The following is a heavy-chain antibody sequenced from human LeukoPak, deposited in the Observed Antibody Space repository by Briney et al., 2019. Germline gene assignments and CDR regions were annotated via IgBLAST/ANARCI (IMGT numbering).Heavy chain of an antibody. CDR3: ARAGGGNSAAFDI. D-gene: IGHD4-23*01. Sequence: SGYTFTSXXXXXVRXXXGXXXXXXGWMNPNSGNTGYAQKFQGRVTMTRNTSISTAYMELRSLRSDDTAVYYCARAGGGNSAAFDIWGQGTMVTVSS. CDR2: MNPNSGNT. J-gene: IGHJ3*02. V-gene: IGHV1-8*01. CDR1: GYTFTSXX.